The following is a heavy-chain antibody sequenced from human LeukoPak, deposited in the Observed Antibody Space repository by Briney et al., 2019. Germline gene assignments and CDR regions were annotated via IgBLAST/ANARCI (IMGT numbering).Heavy chain of an antibody. D-gene: IGHD3-22*01. CDR2: IIPILGIA. V-gene: IGHV1-69*10. Sequence: VKVSCKASGGTFSSYAISWVRQAPGQGLEWMGRIIPILGIANYAQKFQGRVTITADKSTSTAYMELSSRRSEDTAVYYCARGPPLYYYDSSGLPDFDYWGQGTLVTVSS. CDR3: ARGPPLYYYDSSGLPDFDY. J-gene: IGHJ4*02. CDR1: GGTFSSYA.